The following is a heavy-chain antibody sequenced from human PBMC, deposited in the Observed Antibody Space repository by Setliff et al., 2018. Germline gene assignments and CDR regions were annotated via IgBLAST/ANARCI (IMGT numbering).Heavy chain of an antibody. J-gene: IGHJ4*02. Sequence: SGGSLRLSCGASGFTYNNCWVSWVRQAPGKGLEWLASINPDGSEKYYVDSVKGRFAISRDNARNSLSLQMNSLSTDDTAVYYCAKVKKQLIRGSGLDYWGQGTLVTVSS. V-gene: IGHV3-7*01. CDR1: GFTYNNCW. D-gene: IGHD6-13*01. CDR2: INPDGSEK. CDR3: AKVKKQLIRGSGLDY.